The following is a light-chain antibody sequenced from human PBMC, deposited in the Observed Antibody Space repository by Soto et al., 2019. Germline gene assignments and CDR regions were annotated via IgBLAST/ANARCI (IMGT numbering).Light chain of an antibody. Sequence: IQMTQSPSTLSGSVGDRVTITCRASQTISSWLAWYQQKPGKAPRLVIYGVSHLQSGVPSRFSGSGFGTDFSLTISSLQPEDSATYYCLQDYNYPITFGGGTKVDIK. V-gene: IGKV1-6*01. J-gene: IGKJ4*01. CDR2: GVS. CDR1: QTISSW. CDR3: LQDYNYPIT.